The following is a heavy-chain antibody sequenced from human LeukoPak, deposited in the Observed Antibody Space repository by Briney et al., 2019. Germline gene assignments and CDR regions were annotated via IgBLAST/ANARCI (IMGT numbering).Heavy chain of an antibody. V-gene: IGHV5-51*01. CDR2: IYPGDSDT. CDR1: GXIFTNYC. Sequence: GESLKISFKASGXIFTNYCIGWVRQMPGKGLEWMGIIYPGDSDTRYSPSFQGQVTISVDKSISTAYLQWSSLKASDIAMYYCARHTRSSPFDYWGQGTLVTVSS. J-gene: IGHJ4*02. CDR3: ARHTRSSPFDY. D-gene: IGHD2-2*01.